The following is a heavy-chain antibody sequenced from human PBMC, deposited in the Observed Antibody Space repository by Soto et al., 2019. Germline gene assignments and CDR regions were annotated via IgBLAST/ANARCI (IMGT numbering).Heavy chain of an antibody. CDR1: GFTFSSYS. D-gene: IGHD6-19*01. Sequence: EVQLVESGGGLVKPGGSLRLSCAASGFTFSSYSINWVRQAPGKGLEWVSSISSSSSYIYYADSVKGRFTISRVNAKNSLYLQMNSLRAEDTAVYYCARGKGSGWYADFYYGIDVRGQGTTVTVSS. V-gene: IGHV3-21*01. CDR3: ARGKGSGWYADFYYGIDV. CDR2: ISSSSSYI. J-gene: IGHJ6*02.